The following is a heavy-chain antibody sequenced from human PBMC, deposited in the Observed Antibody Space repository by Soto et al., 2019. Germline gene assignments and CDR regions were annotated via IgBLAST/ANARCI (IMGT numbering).Heavy chain of an antibody. V-gene: IGHV4-31*03. CDR1: GVNIISGGYY. D-gene: IGHD6-13*01. Sequence: SETLSLTCTVSGVNIISGGYYWSWIRQHPGKGLEWIGYIYYSGSTYYNPSLKSRVTISVDTSKNQFSLKLSSVTAADTAVYYCARVVLRKQQLDFDYWGQGTLVTVSS. J-gene: IGHJ4*02. CDR2: IYYSGST. CDR3: ARVVLRKQQLDFDY.